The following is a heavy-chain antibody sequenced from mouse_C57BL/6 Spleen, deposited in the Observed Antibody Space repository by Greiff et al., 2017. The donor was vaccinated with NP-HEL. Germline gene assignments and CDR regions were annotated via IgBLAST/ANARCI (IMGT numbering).Heavy chain of an antibody. CDR2: ISSGSSTI. CDR3: ARDRYWYFDV. V-gene: IGHV5-17*01. CDR1: GFTFSDYG. J-gene: IGHJ1*03. Sequence: DVKLVESGGGLVKPGGSLKLSCAASGFTFSDYGMHWVRQAPEKGLEWVAYISSGSSTIYYADTVKGRFTISRDNAKNTLFLQMTSLRSEDTAMYYCARDRYWYFDVWGTGTTVTVSS.